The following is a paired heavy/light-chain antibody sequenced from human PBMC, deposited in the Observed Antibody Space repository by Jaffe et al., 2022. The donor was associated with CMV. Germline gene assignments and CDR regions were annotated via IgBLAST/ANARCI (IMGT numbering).Heavy chain of an antibody. Sequence: EVQLLESGGALVQPGGSLRLSCAASGFTFSNYAMSWVRQAPGKGLECVSTITSGGSTYYTDSVKGRFTISRDNSKNTLYVQMYSLRAEDTAIYYCAKDLKVRGIILNDSWGQGTLVTVSS. J-gene: IGHJ5*01. CDR1: GFTFSNYA. V-gene: IGHV3-23*01. CDR3: AKDLKVRGIILNDS. D-gene: IGHD3-10*01. CDR2: ITSGGST.
Light chain of an antibody. CDR2: AAS. CDR1: QGISNY. V-gene: IGKV1-16*02. CDR3: QQYNSYPLT. Sequence: DIQMTQSPSSLSASVGDRVTITCRASQGISNYLAWFQQKPGKAPKSLIYAASNLQSGVPSKFSGSGSGTDFTLTISSLQPEDFATYYCQQYNSYPLTFGGGTTVEIK. J-gene: IGKJ4*01.